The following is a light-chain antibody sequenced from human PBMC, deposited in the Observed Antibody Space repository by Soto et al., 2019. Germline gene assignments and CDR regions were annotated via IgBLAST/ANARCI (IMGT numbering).Light chain of an antibody. CDR1: QTISTY. Sequence: EIVLTQSPATLSLSPGERATLSCRASQTISTYLAWYQQRPGQAPRLLIYDASTRATGIPARFSGGGSVTDFTLTISSLEPEDFAVYYCQQRGNWPLTFGGGTKVEIK. CDR2: DAS. J-gene: IGKJ4*01. V-gene: IGKV3-11*01. CDR3: QQRGNWPLT.